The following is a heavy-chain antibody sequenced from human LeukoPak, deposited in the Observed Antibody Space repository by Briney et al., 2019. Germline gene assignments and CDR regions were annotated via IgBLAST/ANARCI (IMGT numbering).Heavy chain of an antibody. CDR2: ISSSSSTI. V-gene: IGHV3-48*01. Sequence: GGSLRLSCAASGFTFSSYSMNWVRQAPGKGLEWVSYISSSSSTIYYADSVKGRFTISRDNAKNSLYLQMNSLRAEDTAVYYCAILDPIWSDLFDYWGQGTLVTVSS. CDR3: AILDPIWSDLFDY. D-gene: IGHD3-10*01. CDR1: GFTFSSYS. J-gene: IGHJ4*02.